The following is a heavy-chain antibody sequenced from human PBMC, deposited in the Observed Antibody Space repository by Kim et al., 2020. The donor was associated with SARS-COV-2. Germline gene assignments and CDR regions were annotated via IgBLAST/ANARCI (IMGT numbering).Heavy chain of an antibody. CDR2: ISYDGINQ. D-gene: IGHD3-22*01. CDR1: GFTFSSYT. V-gene: IGHV3-30*04. CDR3: ARDHRNDYESENLWAKNRFDP. Sequence: GGSLRLSCAASGFTFSSYTMHWVRQAPGKGLEWLAVISYDGINQFYADSVKGRFTFSRDNSKNTLYVQMNSLRTDDTAIYYCARDHRNDYESENLWAKNRFDPWGQGTLVTVSS. J-gene: IGHJ5*02.